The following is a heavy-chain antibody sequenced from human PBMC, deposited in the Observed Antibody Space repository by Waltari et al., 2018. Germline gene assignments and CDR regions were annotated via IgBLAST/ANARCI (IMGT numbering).Heavy chain of an antibody. CDR3: AKGGSYGSGMDV. V-gene: IGHV3-30*18. J-gene: IGHJ6*02. CDR1: GFTFSSYG. D-gene: IGHD1-26*01. Sequence: QVQLVESGGGVVQPGRSLRPSCAAPGFTFSSYGRHWVRQAPGKGLEWVAVISYDGSNKYYADSVKGRFTISRDNSKNTLYLQMNSLRAEDTAVYYCAKGGSYGSGMDVWGQGTTVTVSS. CDR2: ISYDGSNK.